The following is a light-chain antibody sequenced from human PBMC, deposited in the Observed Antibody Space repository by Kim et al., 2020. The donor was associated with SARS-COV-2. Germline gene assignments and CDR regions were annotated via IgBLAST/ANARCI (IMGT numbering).Light chain of an antibody. V-gene: IGKV3-15*01. CDR3: QQYENWPPYT. Sequence: EIKMTQSPVTLSVSPGERSTLSSRASQSIGTNLAWHQQRPGQAPRLLIYGASVRATGVPARFIGSGSGTDFTLTISGLQSEDFGLYYCQQYENWPPYTFGQGTKLEI. CDR2: GAS. CDR1: QSIGTN. J-gene: IGKJ2*01.